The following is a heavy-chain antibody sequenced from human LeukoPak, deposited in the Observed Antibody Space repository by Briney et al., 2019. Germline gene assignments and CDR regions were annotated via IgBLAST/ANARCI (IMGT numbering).Heavy chain of an antibody. Sequence: GGSLRLSCTASGFTFSSYGIHWVRQAPGKGLEWMAVISYDGSNKYYADSVKGRFTISRDNAKNSLYLQMNSLRAEDTAVYYCARATMVREVIIIYYYYYYMDVWGKGTTVTISS. CDR1: GFTFSSYG. J-gene: IGHJ6*03. D-gene: IGHD3-10*01. CDR2: ISYDGSNK. V-gene: IGHV3-30*12. CDR3: ARATMVREVIIIYYYYYYMDV.